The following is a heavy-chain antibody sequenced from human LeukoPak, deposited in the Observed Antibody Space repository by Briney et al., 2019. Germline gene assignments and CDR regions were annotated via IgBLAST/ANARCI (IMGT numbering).Heavy chain of an antibody. CDR1: GFTFTTYA. J-gene: IGHJ4*02. Sequence: GGSLRLSCAASGFTFTTYAMNWVRQAPGKGLEWVSGIGSGGSTYYADSVKGRFTISRDNTKNTLYLQMSSLRVEDTAIYYCVRAPSGGYDYWGQGTLVTVSS. CDR2: IGSGGST. CDR3: VRAPSGGYDY. D-gene: IGHD1-26*01. V-gene: IGHV3-23*01.